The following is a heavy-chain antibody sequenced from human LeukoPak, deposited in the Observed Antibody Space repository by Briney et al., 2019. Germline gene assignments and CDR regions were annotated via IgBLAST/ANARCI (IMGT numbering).Heavy chain of an antibody. CDR1: GYTFTSYD. CDR2: MNPNSGNT. D-gene: IGHD2-2*01. V-gene: IGHV1-8*01. CDR3: ARKGLVPAATHYYYYYMDV. Sequence: ASVKVSCKASGYTFTSYDINWLRQATGQGLEWMGWMNPNSGNTGYAQKFQGRVTMTRNTSISTAYMELSSLRSEDTAVYYCARKGLVPAATHYYYYYMDVWGKGTTVTVSS. J-gene: IGHJ6*03.